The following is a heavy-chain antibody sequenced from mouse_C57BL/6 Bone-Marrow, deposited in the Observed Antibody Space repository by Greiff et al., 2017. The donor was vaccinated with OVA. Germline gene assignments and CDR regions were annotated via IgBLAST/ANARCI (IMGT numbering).Heavy chain of an antibody. CDR3: ARGFTWFAY. CDR1: GYTFTSYW. CDR2: IHPNSGST. Sequence: QVQLQQPGAELVKPGASVKLSCKASGYTFTSYWMHWVKQRPGQGLEWIGMIHPNSGSTNYNVKFKSKATLTVDKSSSTAYMQLSSLTSEDSAVYYCARGFTWFAYWGQGTLVTVSA. J-gene: IGHJ3*01. V-gene: IGHV1-64*01.